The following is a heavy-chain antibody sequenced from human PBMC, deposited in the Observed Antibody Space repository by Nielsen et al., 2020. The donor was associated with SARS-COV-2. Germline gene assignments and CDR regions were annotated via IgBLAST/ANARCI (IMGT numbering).Heavy chain of an antibody. V-gene: IGHV4-30-4*01. CDR3: ARTTVTTAFDY. J-gene: IGHJ4*02. CDR2: IYYSGST. CDR1: GGSISSYY. Sequence: LTLSCTVSGGSISSYYWNWVRQPPGKGLEWIGHIYYSGSTYYNPSLKSRVTISEDTSKNQFSLNLSSVTAADTAVYYCARTTVTTAFDYWGQGTLVTVSS. D-gene: IGHD4-17*01.